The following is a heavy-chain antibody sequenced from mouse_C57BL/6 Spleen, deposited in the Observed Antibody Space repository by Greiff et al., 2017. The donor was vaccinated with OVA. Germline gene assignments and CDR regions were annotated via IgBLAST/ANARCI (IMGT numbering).Heavy chain of an antibody. CDR2: IDPETGGT. D-gene: IGHD2-1*01. Sequence: ESGAELVRPGASVTLSCKASGYTFTDYEMHWVKQTPVHGLEWIGAIDPETGGTAYNQKFKGKAILTADKSSSTAYMELRSLTSEDSAVYYCTRSIYYGNYIGMDYWGQGTSVTVSS. CDR1: GYTFTDYE. J-gene: IGHJ4*01. CDR3: TRSIYYGNYIGMDY. V-gene: IGHV1-15*01.